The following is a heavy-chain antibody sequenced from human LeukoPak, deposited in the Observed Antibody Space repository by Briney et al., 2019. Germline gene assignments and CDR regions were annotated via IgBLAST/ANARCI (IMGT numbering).Heavy chain of an antibody. J-gene: IGHJ4*02. CDR3: ARSGYDQDFDY. V-gene: IGHV3-48*01. D-gene: IGHD5-12*01. CDR1: GFTFSSYS. Sequence: PGRSLRLSCAASGFTFSSYSMNWVRQAPGKGLEWVSYISSSSSTIYYADSVKGRFTISRDNAKNSLYLQMNSLRAEDTAVYYCARSGYDQDFDYWGQGTLVTVSS. CDR2: ISSSSSTI.